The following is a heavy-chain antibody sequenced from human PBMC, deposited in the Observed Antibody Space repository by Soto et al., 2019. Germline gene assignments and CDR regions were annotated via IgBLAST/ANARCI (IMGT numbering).Heavy chain of an antibody. J-gene: IGHJ5*02. V-gene: IGHV1-8*02. CDR1: GYTFINYD. CDR2: MNPGSGKT. Sequence: ASVKVSCKVSGYTFINYDISWVRQATGQGLEWMGWMNPGSGKTGYANKLQGRVTMARDASTSTAHLELSSLTSEDTAVYYCARMASSGTLNWFDPWGKGTLVTVSS. CDR3: ARMASSGTLNWFDP.